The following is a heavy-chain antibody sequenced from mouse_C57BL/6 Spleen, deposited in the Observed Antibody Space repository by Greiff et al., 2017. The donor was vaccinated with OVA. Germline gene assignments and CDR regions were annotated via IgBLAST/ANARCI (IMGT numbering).Heavy chain of an antibody. J-gene: IGHJ2*01. CDR2: INPYNGGT. CDR1: GYTFTDYY. CDR3: ARGSPTVVATADY. V-gene: IGHV1-19*01. D-gene: IGHD1-1*01. Sequence: VQLQQSGPVLVKPGASVKMSCKASGYTFTDYYMNWVKQSHGKSLEWIGVINPYNGGTSYNQKFKGKATLTVDKSSSTAYMELNSLTSEDSAVYFCARGSPTVVATADYWGQGTTLTVSS.